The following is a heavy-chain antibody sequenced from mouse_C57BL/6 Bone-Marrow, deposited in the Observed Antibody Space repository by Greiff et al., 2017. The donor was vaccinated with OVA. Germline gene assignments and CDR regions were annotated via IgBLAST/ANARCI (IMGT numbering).Heavy chain of an antibody. V-gene: IGHV1-55*01. CDR1: GYTFTSYW. CDR3: AITTVVEPYLFDY. D-gene: IGHD1-1*01. CDR2: IYPGSGST. Sequence: VKLVESGAELVKPGASVKMSCKASGYTFTSYWITWVKQRPGQGLEWIGDIYPGSGSTNYNEKFKSKATLTVDTSSSTAYMQLSSLTSEDSAVYYCAITTVVEPYLFDYWGQGTTLTVSS. J-gene: IGHJ2*01.